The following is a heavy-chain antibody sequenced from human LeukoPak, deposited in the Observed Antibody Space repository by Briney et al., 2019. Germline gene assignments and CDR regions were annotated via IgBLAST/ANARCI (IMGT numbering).Heavy chain of an antibody. CDR2: LYTSGTT. CDR3: AGRDY. V-gene: IGHV4-4*07. Sequence: PSETLSLTCAVSGAPISRYYWSWIRQAAGKGLGWIGRLYTSGTTDYNPSLASRVTISVDRSKNQISLKVTSVTAADTAVYYCAGRDYWGQGILVTVSS. J-gene: IGHJ4*02. CDR1: GAPISRYY.